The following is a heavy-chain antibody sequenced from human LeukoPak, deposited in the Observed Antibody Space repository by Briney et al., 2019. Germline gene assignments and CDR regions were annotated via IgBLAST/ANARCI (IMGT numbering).Heavy chain of an antibody. CDR2: INHSVST. J-gene: IGHJ6*03. D-gene: IGHD2-15*01. Sequence: SETLSLTCAVYGGSFSDYYWSWIRQPPGKGLEWIGEINHSVSTNYNPSLKSRVTISVDTSKNQISLKLSSVTAADTAVYYCARGGEIVVVVAATRNYYYYMDVWGKGTTVTVSS. V-gene: IGHV4-34*01. CDR1: GGSFSDYY. CDR3: ARGGEIVVVVAATRNYYYYMDV.